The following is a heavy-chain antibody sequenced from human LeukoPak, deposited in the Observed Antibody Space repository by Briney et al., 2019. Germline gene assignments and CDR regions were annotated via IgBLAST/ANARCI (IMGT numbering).Heavy chain of an antibody. V-gene: IGHV5-51*01. CDR3: ARHAHKPGIAAAGTLFIGAFDI. CDR1: GYSFTSYW. J-gene: IGHJ3*02. Sequence: GESLKISCKGSGYSFTSYWIGWVRQMPGKGLEWMGIIYPGDSDTRYSPSFQGQVTISADKSISTAYLQWSSLKASDTAMYYCARHAHKPGIAAAGTLFIGAFDIWGQGTMVTVSS. D-gene: IGHD6-13*01. CDR2: IYPGDSDT.